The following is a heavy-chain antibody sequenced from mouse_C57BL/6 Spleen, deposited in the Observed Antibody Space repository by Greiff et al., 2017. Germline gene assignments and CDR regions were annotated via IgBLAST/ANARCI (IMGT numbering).Heavy chain of an antibody. D-gene: IGHD2-4*01. Sequence: VQLQQSGPELVKPGASVKISCKASGYTFTDYYMNWVKQSHGKSLEWIGDINPNNGGTSYNQKFKGKATLTVDKSSSTAYMELRSLTSEDSAVYYCARGLRRSYAMGYWGQGTSVTVSS. CDR2: INPNNGGT. CDR3: ARGLRRSYAMGY. V-gene: IGHV1-26*01. J-gene: IGHJ4*01. CDR1: GYTFTDYY.